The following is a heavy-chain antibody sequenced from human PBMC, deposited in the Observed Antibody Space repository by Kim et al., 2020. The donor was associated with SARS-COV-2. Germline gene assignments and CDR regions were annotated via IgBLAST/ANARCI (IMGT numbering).Heavy chain of an antibody. D-gene: IGHD3-10*01. CDR1: GGSFSGYY. J-gene: IGHJ4*02. CDR3: ASAIGYGSGT. Sequence: SETLSLTCAVYGGSFSGYYWSWIRQPPGKGLEWIGEINHSGSTNYNPSLKSRVTISVDTSKNQFSLKLSSVTAADTAVYYCASAIGYGSGTWGQGTLVTVSS. CDR2: INHSGST. V-gene: IGHV4-34*01.